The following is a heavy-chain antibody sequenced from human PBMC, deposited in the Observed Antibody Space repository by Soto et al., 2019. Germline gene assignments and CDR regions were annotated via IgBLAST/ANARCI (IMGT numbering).Heavy chain of an antibody. Sequence: QVQLVESGGGVVQPGRSLRLSCAASGFTFSSYAMQWVRQASGKGLEWVAVVSYDGSNKYYGDSVKGRFTISRDNSKNTLYLQMNSLRTEDTAVYYCAKDGAAAGTFDYWGQGTLVTVSS. J-gene: IGHJ4*02. CDR1: GFTFSSYA. CDR3: AKDGAAAGTFDY. D-gene: IGHD6-13*01. CDR2: VSYDGSNK. V-gene: IGHV3-30*18.